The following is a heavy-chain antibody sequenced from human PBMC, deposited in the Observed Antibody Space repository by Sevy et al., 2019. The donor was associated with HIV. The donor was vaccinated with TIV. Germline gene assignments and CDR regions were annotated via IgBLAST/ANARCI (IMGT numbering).Heavy chain of an antibody. J-gene: IGHJ4*02. Sequence: GGSLKLSCTASGFTFDDYAMHWVRQAPGKGLEWVSGISWNRGSIAYADSVKGRFTISRDNAKNSLYLQMNSLRTEDTALYYCAKDKYGLGSGYYFDYWGQGTLVTVSS. CDR1: GFTFDDYA. CDR3: AKDKYGLGSGYYFDY. CDR2: ISWNRGSI. D-gene: IGHD3-10*01. V-gene: IGHV3-9*01.